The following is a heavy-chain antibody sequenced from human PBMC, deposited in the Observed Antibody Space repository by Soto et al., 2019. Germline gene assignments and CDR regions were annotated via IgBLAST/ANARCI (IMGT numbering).Heavy chain of an antibody. V-gene: IGHV1-69*06. CDR1: GGTFSSYA. D-gene: IGHD3-3*01. CDR3: ARVNGYDFWSGYPYYFDY. Sequence: GASVKVSCKASGGTFSSYAISWVRQAPGQGLEWMGGIIPIFGTANYAQKFQGRVTITADKSTSTAYMELSSLRSEDTAVYYCARVNGYDFWSGYPYYFDYWGQGTRVTVSS. J-gene: IGHJ4*02. CDR2: IIPIFGTA.